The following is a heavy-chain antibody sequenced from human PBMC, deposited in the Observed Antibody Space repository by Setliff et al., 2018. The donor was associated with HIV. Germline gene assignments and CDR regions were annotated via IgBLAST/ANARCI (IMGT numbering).Heavy chain of an antibody. CDR1: GYTFTGYY. V-gene: IGHV1-2*02. CDR2: INPNSGGT. Sequence: ASVKVSCKASGYTFTGYYMHWVRQAPGQGLEWMGWINPNSGGTNYAQRFQGRVTMTRDTSISTAYMELSRLRSDDTAVYYRARWVRGVAYYFDYWGQGTLVTVSS. J-gene: IGHJ4*02. CDR3: ARWVRGVAYYFDY. D-gene: IGHD3-10*01.